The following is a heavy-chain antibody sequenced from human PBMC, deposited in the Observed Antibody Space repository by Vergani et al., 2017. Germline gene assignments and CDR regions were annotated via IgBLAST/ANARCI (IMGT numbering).Heavy chain of an antibody. Sequence: EVQLVASGGGLVQPGGSLRLSCAASGFTFSSYSMNWVRQAPGKGLEWVSYISSSSSTIYYADSVKGRFTISRDNAKNSLYLQMNSLRAEDTAVYYCARDFLTRVTTLDYYYMGVWGKGTTVTVSS. CDR3: ARDFLTRVTTLDYYYMGV. V-gene: IGHV3-48*01. D-gene: IGHD1-1*01. CDR2: ISSSSSTI. J-gene: IGHJ6*03. CDR1: GFTFSSYS.